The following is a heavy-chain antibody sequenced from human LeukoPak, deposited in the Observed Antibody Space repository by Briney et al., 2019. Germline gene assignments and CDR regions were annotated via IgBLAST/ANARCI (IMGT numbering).Heavy chain of an antibody. CDR1: GGTFSSYA. V-gene: IGHV1-69*04. CDR2: IIPILGIA. CDR3: ARATYYYDSSGYKTGAFDI. Sequence: SVKVSCKASGGTFSSYAISWVRQAPGQGLEWMGRIIPILGIANYAQKFQGRVTITADKSTSTAYTELSSLRSEDTAVYYCARATYYYDSSGYKTGAFDIWGQGTMVTVSS. J-gene: IGHJ3*02. D-gene: IGHD3-22*01.